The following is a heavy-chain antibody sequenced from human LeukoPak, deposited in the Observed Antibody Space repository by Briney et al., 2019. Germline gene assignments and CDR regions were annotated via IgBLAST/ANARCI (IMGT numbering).Heavy chain of an antibody. D-gene: IGHD6-19*01. CDR3: ARGGIAVPGYYYFYYMDV. Sequence: SETLSLTCTVSGGSISSGGYYWSWIRQHPGKGLEWIGYIYYSGSTYYNPSLKSRVTISVDTSKNQFSLKLSSVTAADTAVYFCARGGIAVPGYYYFYYMDVWGKGTTVTVSS. CDR1: GGSISSGGYY. J-gene: IGHJ6*03. V-gene: IGHV4-31*03. CDR2: IYYSGST.